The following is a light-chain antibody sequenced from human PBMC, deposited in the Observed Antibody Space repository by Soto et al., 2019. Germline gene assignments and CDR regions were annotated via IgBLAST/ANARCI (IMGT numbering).Light chain of an antibody. CDR2: DAS. V-gene: IGKV1-5*01. CDR3: QQYNSYWT. Sequence: GDRVTITCRASQSISSWLAWYQQKPGKAPKLMIYDASSLESGVPSRFSGSGSGTEFTLTISSLQPDDFATYYCQQYNSYWTFGQGTKVEIK. J-gene: IGKJ1*01. CDR1: QSISSW.